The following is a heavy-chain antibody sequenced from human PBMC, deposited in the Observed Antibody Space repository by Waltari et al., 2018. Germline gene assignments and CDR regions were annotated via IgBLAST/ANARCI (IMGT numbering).Heavy chain of an antibody. Sequence: EVQLVESGGGLIQPGGSLRLSCAASGFTVSSNYMSWVRQAPGKGLEWVSVIYSGGSTNYADSVKGRFTISRDNSKNTLYLQMNSLRAEDTAVYYCARIPHIDDSSGYYNWGQGTMVTVSS. V-gene: IGHV3-53*01. CDR2: IYSGGST. D-gene: IGHD3-22*01. CDR3: ARIPHIDDSSGYYN. J-gene: IGHJ3*01. CDR1: GFTVSSNY.